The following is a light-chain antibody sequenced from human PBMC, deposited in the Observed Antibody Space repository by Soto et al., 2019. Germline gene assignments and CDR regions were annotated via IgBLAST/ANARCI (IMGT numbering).Light chain of an antibody. CDR1: QSISSW. CDR2: KAS. Sequence: DIQMTQSPSTLSASVGDRVTITCRASQSISSWLAWYQKKPGKAPKLLIYKASSLESGVPSRFSGSGSGTEFTLTISSLQPDDFATYYFQQYNSYSLFGQGTKVEIK. CDR3: QQYNSYSL. V-gene: IGKV1-5*03. J-gene: IGKJ1*01.